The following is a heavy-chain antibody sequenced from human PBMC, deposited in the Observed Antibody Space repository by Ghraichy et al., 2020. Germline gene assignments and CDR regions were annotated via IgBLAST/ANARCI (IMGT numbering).Heavy chain of an antibody. Sequence: SETLSLTCTVSGGSISSSSYYWGWIRQPPGKGLEWIGSIYYSGSTYYNPSLKSRVTISVDTSKNQFSLKLSSVTAADTAVYYCARLPTNIVVVVAATRVDYWGQGTLVTVSS. D-gene: IGHD2-15*01. V-gene: IGHV4-39*01. CDR2: IYYSGST. CDR1: GGSISSSSYY. CDR3: ARLPTNIVVVVAATRVDY. J-gene: IGHJ4*02.